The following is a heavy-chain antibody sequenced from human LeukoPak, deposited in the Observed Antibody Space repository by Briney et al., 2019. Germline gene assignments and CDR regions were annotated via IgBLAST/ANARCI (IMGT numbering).Heavy chain of an antibody. J-gene: IGHJ3*01. CDR3: ATHSSPRAAFTV. Sequence: SETLSLTCTVSGGSISSGSYYWGWVRQPPGKGLEWIGSIYCGSTFYNPSLQSRITMSVDTPKNHFSLKLSSVTAADTAVYYCATHSSPRAAFTVWGQGTMVTVSP. CDR1: GGSISSGSYY. V-gene: IGHV4-39*02. CDR2: IYCGST. D-gene: IGHD6-13*01.